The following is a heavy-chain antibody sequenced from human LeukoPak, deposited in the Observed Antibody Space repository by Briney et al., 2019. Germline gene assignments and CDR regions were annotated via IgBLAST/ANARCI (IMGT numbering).Heavy chain of an antibody. CDR2: IGWNSGSI. D-gene: IGHD6-19*01. CDR3: AKGGAAYSSGWYTDY. J-gene: IGHJ4*02. Sequence: QPGRSLRLSCAASGFTFDDYAMHWVRQAPGKGLEWVSGIGWNSGSIGYADSVKGRFTISRDNAKNSLYLQMNSLRAEDTALYYCAKGGAAYSSGWYTDYWGQGTLVTVSS. V-gene: IGHV3-9*01. CDR1: GFTFDDYA.